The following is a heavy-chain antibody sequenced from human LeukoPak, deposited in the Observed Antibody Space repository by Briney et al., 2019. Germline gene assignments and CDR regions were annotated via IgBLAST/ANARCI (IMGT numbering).Heavy chain of an antibody. CDR3: ARGSDYGDYVFAPFCDP. CDR2: ISYSGNT. J-gene: IGHJ5*02. D-gene: IGHD4-17*01. CDR1: GGSIRSDY. Sequence: SETLSLTCSVSGGSIRSDYWSWIRQPPGKGLEWIGYISYSGNTNYNPSLNSRVTISLDTSKHQFSLQLSSVTAADTAMYFCARGSDYGDYVFAPFCDPWGQGILVTVSS. V-gene: IGHV4-59*01.